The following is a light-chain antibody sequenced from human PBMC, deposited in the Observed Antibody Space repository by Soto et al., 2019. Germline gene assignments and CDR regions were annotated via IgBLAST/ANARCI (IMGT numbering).Light chain of an antibody. CDR3: AAWDDSLNGWV. Sequence: QSVLTQPPSASGTPGQRVTISCSGSSSNIGSNTVNWYQQLPGTAPKLLIYSNNQRPSGVPDGFSGSKSGTSASLAISGLQSEDEAAYYCAAWDDSLNGWVFGGGTKLTVL. J-gene: IGLJ3*02. CDR2: SNN. CDR1: SSNIGSNT. V-gene: IGLV1-44*01.